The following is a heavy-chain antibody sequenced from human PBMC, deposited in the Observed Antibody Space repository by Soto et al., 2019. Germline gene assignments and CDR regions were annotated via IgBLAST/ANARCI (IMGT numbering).Heavy chain of an antibody. CDR3: ARESYDYVWGSYRHDAFDI. Sequence: SETLSLTCTVSGGSISSYYWSWIRQPAGKGLEWIGRIYTSGSTNYNPSLKSRVTTSVDTSKNQFSLKLSSVTAADTAVYYCARESYDYVWGSYRHDAFDIWGQGTMVTV. CDR1: GGSISSYY. V-gene: IGHV4-4*07. D-gene: IGHD3-16*02. J-gene: IGHJ3*02. CDR2: IYTSGST.